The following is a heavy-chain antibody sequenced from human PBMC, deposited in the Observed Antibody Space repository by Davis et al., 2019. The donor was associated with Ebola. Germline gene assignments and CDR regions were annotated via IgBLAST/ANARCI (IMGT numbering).Heavy chain of an antibody. Sequence: PSETLSLTCAVYGGSFSGYYWSWIRQPPGKGLEWIGEINHIGSTNYNPSLKSRVTISVDTSKNQFSLKLSSVTAADTAVYYCAREAVQTPYSSSWFYYYYYMDVWGKGTTVTVSS. CDR1: GGSFSGYY. J-gene: IGHJ6*03. CDR3: AREAVQTPYSSSWFYYYYYMDV. CDR2: INHIGST. D-gene: IGHD6-13*01. V-gene: IGHV4-34*01.